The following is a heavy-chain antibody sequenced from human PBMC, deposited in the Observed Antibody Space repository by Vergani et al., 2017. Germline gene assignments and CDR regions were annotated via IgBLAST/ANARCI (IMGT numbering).Heavy chain of an antibody. CDR2: TYYRSKWYN. V-gene: IGHV6-1*01. J-gene: IGHJ5*02. D-gene: IGHD3-10*01. Sequence: QVQLQQSGPGLVKPSQTLSLTCAISGDSVSSNSAAWNWIRQSPSRGLEWLGRTYYRSKWYNDYAVSVKSRITINPDTSKNQFSLKLSSVTAADTAVYYCATRPGKRFRYLGTWGQGTLVTVSS. CDR1: GDSVSSNSAA. CDR3: ATRPGKRFRYLGT.